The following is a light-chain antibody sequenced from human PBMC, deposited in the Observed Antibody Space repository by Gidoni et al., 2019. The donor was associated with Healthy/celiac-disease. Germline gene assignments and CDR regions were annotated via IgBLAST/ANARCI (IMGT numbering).Light chain of an antibody. CDR1: QSLLHSNRYHY. Sequence: DIVMTQSPLSLPVTPGEPASISCRSSQSLLHSNRYHYLDWYLQKPGQSPQLLIYLGSNRASGVPDRFSGSGSGTDFTLKISRVEAEDVGVYYCMQALQTHTFGQXTKLEIK. J-gene: IGKJ2*01. V-gene: IGKV2-28*01. CDR2: LGS. CDR3: MQALQTHT.